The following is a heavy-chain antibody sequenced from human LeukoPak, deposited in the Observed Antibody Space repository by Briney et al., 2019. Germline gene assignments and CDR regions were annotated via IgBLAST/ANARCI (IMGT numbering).Heavy chain of an antibody. D-gene: IGHD2-2*01. V-gene: IGHV3-30*02. J-gene: IGHJ4*02. CDR3: AKDSLRTVPKASFDS. CDR2: IRYDGSNK. CDR1: GFTFSSYG. Sequence: GGSLRLSCAASGFTFSSYGMHWVRQAPGKGLEWVAFIRYDGSNKYYADSVKGRFTISRDNSKNTLFLQMNSLRAEDRAVYYCAKDSLRTVPKASFDSWGQGTLVTVSS.